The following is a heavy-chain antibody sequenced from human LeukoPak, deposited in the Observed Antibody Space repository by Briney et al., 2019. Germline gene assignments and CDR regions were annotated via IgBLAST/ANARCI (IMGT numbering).Heavy chain of an antibody. D-gene: IGHD2-21*01. CDR2: ISYDGSNK. CDR1: GFTFSSYG. Sequence: GGSLRLSCTASGFTFSSYGMHWVRQAPGKGLEWVAVISYDGSNKYYADSVKGRFTISRDNSKYTLYLQMNSLRAEDTAVYYCARSVHIGYHDYWGQGTLVTVSS. CDR3: ARSVHIGYHDY. J-gene: IGHJ4*02. V-gene: IGHV3-30*03.